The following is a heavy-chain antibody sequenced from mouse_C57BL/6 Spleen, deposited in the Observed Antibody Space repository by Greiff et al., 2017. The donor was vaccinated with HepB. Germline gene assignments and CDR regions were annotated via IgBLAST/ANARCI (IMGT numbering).Heavy chain of an antibody. D-gene: IGHD1-1*01. J-gene: IGHJ1*03. CDR2: IDPSDSYT. CDR1: GYTFTSYW. V-gene: IGHV1-50*01. CDR3: AGGSSYGYFDV. Sequence: QVQLQQPGAELVKPGASVKLSCKASGYTFTSYWMQWVKQRPGQGLEWIGEIDPSDSYTNYNQKLKGKATLTVDTSSSTAYMPLSSLTSEDSAVYYCAGGSSYGYFDVWGTGTTVTVSS.